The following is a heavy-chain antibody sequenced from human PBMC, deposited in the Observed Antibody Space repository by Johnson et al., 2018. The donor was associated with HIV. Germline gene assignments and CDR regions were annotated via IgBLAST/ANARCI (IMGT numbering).Heavy chain of an antibody. CDR3: ASLSSSLFGAFDI. J-gene: IGHJ3*02. CDR2: ISSRGNTR. CDR1: GFIFSDHY. D-gene: IGHD6-13*01. Sequence: QVQLVESGGGFVRPGGSLRLSCAASGFIFSDHYMSWIRQAPGKGLEWVSYISSRGNTRYYADSVKGRLTISRDNAKNSLYLQMNSLRAEDTAVYYCASLSSSLFGAFDIWGQGTMVTVSS. V-gene: IGHV3-11*04.